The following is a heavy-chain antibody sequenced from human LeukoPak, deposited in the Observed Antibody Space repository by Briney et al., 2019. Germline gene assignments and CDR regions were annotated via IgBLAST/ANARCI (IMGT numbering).Heavy chain of an antibody. CDR2: ISSSSSYI. J-gene: IGHJ4*02. V-gene: IGHV3-21*01. CDR3: ASSGWNRYYFDY. D-gene: IGHD6-19*01. Sequence: GGSLRLSCAASGFTFSSYSMNWVRQAPGKGLEWVSSISSSSSYIYYADSVKGRFTISRDNAKNSLYLQMNSLRAEDTAVYYCASSGWNRYYFDYWGQGTLVTVSS. CDR1: GFTFSSYS.